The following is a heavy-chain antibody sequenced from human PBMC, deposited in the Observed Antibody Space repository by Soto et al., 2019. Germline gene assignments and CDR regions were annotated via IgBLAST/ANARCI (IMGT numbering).Heavy chain of an antibody. CDR3: ARFATMTD. D-gene: IGHD3-3*01. Sequence: QVQLVQSGAEVKKPGASVKLSCKAPGYTFTSYGISWVRPAPGQGLAWMGWTSAYNGNTSYAQKLQGRVTMTTDTATSTAYTELTSMRYDATAVYYCARFATMTDWGQGTLVTVSS. V-gene: IGHV1-18*01. J-gene: IGHJ4*02. CDR1: GYTFTSYG. CDR2: TSAYNGNT.